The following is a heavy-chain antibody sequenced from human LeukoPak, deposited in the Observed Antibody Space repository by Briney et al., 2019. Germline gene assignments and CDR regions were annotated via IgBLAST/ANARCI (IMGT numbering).Heavy chain of an antibody. V-gene: IGHV4-38-2*02. CDR2: IHHSGIT. J-gene: IGHJ5*01. CDR1: NYSITTNPY. Sequence: SGPTLVHPSATLSLTCTVSNYSITTNPYWGWIRQPPGKWLQWIGSIHHSGITYYSPPLERRITISLDTSKNQFSLRLYSVTAADTATYYCVRESRGWYEDSWRQGTVVTVSS. D-gene: IGHD6-19*01. CDR3: VRESRGWYEDS.